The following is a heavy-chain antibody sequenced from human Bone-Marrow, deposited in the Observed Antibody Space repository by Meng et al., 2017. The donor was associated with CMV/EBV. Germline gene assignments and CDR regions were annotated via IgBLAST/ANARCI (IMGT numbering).Heavy chain of an antibody. CDR1: GGSFSTYT. CDR3: ARAEAATGTYDP. CDR2: FIPMVGIA. J-gene: IGHJ5*02. V-gene: IGHV1-69*02. Sequence: SVKVSCKASGGSFSTYTISWVRQAPGQGPEWMGRFIPMVGIANYAQKFQGRVTITADKSTSTVYMELSSLRSEDTAVYYCARAEAATGTYDPWGQGTLVPVSS. D-gene: IGHD1-1*01.